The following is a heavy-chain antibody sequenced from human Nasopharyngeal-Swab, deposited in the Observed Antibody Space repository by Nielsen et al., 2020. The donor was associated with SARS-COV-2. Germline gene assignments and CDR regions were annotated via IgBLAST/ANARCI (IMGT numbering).Heavy chain of an antibody. CDR1: GGSISGYY. Sequence: SETLSLTCSVSGGSISGYYWSWIRQPPGKGLEWIGYVYFSGSTNYNPSLKSRVTISVDTSKNQFSLKLTSVTAADTAVYYCARGVYYYGSGSYRYYYYGMDVWGQGTTVTVSS. CDR3: ARGVYYYGSGSYRYYYYGMDV. D-gene: IGHD3-10*01. CDR2: VYFSGST. J-gene: IGHJ6*02. V-gene: IGHV4-59*13.